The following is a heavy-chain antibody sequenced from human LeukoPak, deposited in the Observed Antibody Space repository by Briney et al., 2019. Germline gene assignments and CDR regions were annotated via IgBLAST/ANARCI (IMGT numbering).Heavy chain of an antibody. CDR2: ITASSTAI. J-gene: IGHJ6*03. Sequence: GGSLRLSCAASEFTFNTYTMNWVRQAPGKGLEWVSSITASSTAIYSADSVKGRFTISRDNAKNLLYLQMNSLRAEDTAVYYCAREYMDVWGKGTTVTISS. CDR1: EFTFNTYT. CDR3: AREYMDV. V-gene: IGHV3-21*04.